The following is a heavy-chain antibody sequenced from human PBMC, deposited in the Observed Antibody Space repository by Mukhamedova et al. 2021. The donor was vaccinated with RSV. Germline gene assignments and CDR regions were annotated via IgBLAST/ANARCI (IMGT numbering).Heavy chain of an antibody. Sequence: GGSTSYAQKFQGRVTMTRDTSTSTVYMELSSLRSEDTAVYYCARSPYCSSTSCSTYWYFDLWGRGTLVTVSS. CDR3: ARSPYCSSTSCSTYWYFDL. CDR2: GGST. J-gene: IGHJ2*01. V-gene: IGHV1-46*01. D-gene: IGHD2-2*01.